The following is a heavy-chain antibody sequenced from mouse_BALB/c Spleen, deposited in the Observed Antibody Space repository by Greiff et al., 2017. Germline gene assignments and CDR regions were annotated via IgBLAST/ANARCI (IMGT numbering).Heavy chain of an antibody. CDR2: ISNGGGST. CDR1: GFTFSSYT. Sequence: DVKLVESGGGLVQPGGSLKLSCAASGFTFSSYTMSWVRQTPEKRLEWVAYISNGGGSTYYPDTVKGRFTISRDNAKNTLYLQMSSLKSEDTAMYYCARRGRYDAMDYWGQGTSVTVSS. J-gene: IGHJ4*01. CDR3: ARRGRYDAMDY. V-gene: IGHV5-12-2*01.